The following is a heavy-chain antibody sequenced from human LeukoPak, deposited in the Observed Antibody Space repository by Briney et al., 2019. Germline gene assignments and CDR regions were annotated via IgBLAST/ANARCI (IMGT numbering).Heavy chain of an antibody. CDR1: GGSISGHY. V-gene: IGHV4-59*11. J-gene: IGHJ4*02. CDR3: ARIKGGDYAALPNDY. Sequence: PSETLSLTCIVSGGSISGHYWSWIRQPPGKGLEWIGYIYYSGTTNYNPSLESRVTISVDTSKNQFSLKLRSVTAADTAVYYCARIKGGDYAALPNDYWGQGTLVTVSS. D-gene: IGHD4-17*01. CDR2: IYYSGTT.